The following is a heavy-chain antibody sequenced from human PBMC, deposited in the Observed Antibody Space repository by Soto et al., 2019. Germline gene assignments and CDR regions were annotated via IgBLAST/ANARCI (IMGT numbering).Heavy chain of an antibody. V-gene: IGHV3-23*01. J-gene: IGHJ6*03. CDR3: AKRGVGVYSYMHV. CDR2: ISGSGGST. Sequence: GGSLRLSCAASGFTFSSYAMSWVRQAPGKGLEWVSAISGSGGSTYYADSVKGRFTISRDNSKNTLYLQMNSLRAEDTAVYYCAKRGVGVYSYMHVSGKATTVTVSS. CDR1: GFTFSSYA. D-gene: IGHD3-16*01.